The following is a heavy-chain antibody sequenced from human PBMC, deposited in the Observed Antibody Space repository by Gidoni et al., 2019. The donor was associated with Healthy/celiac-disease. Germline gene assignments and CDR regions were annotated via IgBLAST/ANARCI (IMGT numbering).Heavy chain of an antibody. CDR1: GFTFSSYE. J-gene: IGHJ4*02. D-gene: IGHD2-2*02. V-gene: IGHV3-48*03. CDR3: ARAIAPLDY. Sequence: EVQLVESGGGLVQPGGSLRLSCAASGFTFSSYEMNWGRQAPGKGLEWVSYMSSSGSTIYYADSVKGRFTISRDNAKNSLYLQMNSLRAEDTAVYYCARAIAPLDYWGQGTLVTVSS. CDR2: MSSSGSTI.